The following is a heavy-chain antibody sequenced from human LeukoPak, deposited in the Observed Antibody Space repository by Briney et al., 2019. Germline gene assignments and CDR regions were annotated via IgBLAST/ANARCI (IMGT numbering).Heavy chain of an antibody. J-gene: IGHJ5*02. Sequence: PSETLSLTCTVSAGSISSYYWSWIRQPPGKGLEWIGHIFYTGSSKYNPSLKSRVTISLDRSKNQFSLRLTSVTAADTAVYYCARAGAWQIDPWGQGTLVTVSS. D-gene: IGHD3-10*01. CDR1: AGSISSYY. CDR2: IFYTGSS. V-gene: IGHV4-59*01. CDR3: ARAGAWQIDP.